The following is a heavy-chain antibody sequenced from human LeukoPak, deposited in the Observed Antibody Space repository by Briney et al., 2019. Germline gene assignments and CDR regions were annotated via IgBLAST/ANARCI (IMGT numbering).Heavy chain of an antibody. D-gene: IGHD5-18*01. CDR3: ARVRTNNYGFDY. V-gene: IGHV3-74*03. J-gene: IGHJ4*02. CDR2: INRDGSSF. CDR1: EFTFNFYW. Sequence: GGSLRLSCAASEFTFNFYWMHWVRQAPGKGLEWVSHINRDGSSFTYADFVKGRFTISRDNAKNTLYLQMNSLRVEDTAVYYCARVRTNNYGFDYWGQGALVTVSS.